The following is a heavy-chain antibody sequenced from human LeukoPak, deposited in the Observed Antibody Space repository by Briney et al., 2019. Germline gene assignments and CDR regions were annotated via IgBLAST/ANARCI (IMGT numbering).Heavy chain of an antibody. D-gene: IGHD3-10*01. J-gene: IGHJ4*02. V-gene: IGHV4-38-2*02. CDR3: ARDAPATYYYGSGSLGFQN. CDR2: IYHSGST. Sequence: SETLSLTCAVYGGYFSGYYWGWIRQPPGKGLEWIGSIYHSGSTYYNPSLKSRVTISVDTSKNQFSLKLSSVTAADTAVYYCARDAPATYYYGSGSLGFQNWGQGTLVTVSS. CDR1: GGYFSGYY.